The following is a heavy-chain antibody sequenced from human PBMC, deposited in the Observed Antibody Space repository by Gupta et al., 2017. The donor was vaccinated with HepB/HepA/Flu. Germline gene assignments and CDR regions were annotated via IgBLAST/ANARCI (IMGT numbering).Heavy chain of an antibody. V-gene: IGHV4-4*02. CDR2: INHSGTT. CDR3: STRWPLDY. J-gene: IGHJ4*02. Sequence: QVQLQESGPGLVKPSGTLSLTCAVSGDSIRSGNWWTWVRQAPGKGLEWIGEINHSGTTTYNPSLKRRVPMSVAKSNDHFSLKVTSLTAAGTVMYYCSTRWPLDYWGQGALVTVSS. D-gene: IGHD2-15*01. CDR1: GDSIRSGNW.